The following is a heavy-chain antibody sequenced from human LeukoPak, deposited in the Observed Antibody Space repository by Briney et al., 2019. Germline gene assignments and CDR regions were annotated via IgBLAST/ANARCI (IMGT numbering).Heavy chain of an antibody. CDR2: ISSSSSYI. D-gene: IGHD3-16*01. CDR1: GFTFSSYS. V-gene: IGHV3-21*04. CDR3: AKERTFGGVLYYFDY. J-gene: IGHJ4*02. Sequence: GGSLRLSCAASGFTFSSYSMNWVRQAPGKGLEWVSSISSSSSYIYYADSVKGRFTISRDNAKNSLYLQMNSLRAEDTAIYYCAKERTFGGVLYYFDYWGQGTLVTVSS.